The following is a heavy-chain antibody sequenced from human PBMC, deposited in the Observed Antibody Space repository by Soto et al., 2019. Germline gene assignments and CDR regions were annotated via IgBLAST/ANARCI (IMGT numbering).Heavy chain of an antibody. CDR3: AKEGPGGGRHFYYAMDV. V-gene: IGHV3-30*18. D-gene: IGHD1-26*01. CDR2: ITNGGNNE. Sequence: QMNLVESGGGVVQPGRSLRLSCAASGFVFSDYGMHWVRQAPGKGLEWVALITNGGNNEYYRESVKGRFSISRGRSKNTVDLLMNSLRPEDTGVYYCAKEGPGGGRHFYYAMDVWGQGTTVTVSS. CDR1: GFVFSDYG. J-gene: IGHJ6*02.